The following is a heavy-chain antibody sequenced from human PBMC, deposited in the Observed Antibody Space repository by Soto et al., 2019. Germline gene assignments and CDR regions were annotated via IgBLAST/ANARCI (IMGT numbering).Heavy chain of an antibody. D-gene: IGHD4-17*01. CDR1: GFTFSSYD. CDR2: ISVTGSGT. V-gene: IGHV3-23*01. J-gene: IGHJ4*02. Sequence: EVQLLESGGGLVQPGGSLGLSCAASGFTFSSYDMSWVRQAPGKGLEYVSSISVTGSGTYYADSVKGRFTISRDNSKNTLYLQMNSLRVEDTAVYYCARTTTTKSRDYWGQGNLVTVSS. CDR3: ARTTTTKSRDY.